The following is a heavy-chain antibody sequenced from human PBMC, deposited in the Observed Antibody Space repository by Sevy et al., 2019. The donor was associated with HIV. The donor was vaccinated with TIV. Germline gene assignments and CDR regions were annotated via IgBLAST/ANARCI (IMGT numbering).Heavy chain of an antibody. CDR1: GFTFTSYA. CDR3: AGGRYDSSGSYDALDI. D-gene: IGHD3-22*01. V-gene: IGHV3-23*01. Sequence: GGSQRLSCKPSGFTFTSYAMNWVRQAPGKGLEWISTIYGSGGVTYYADSVKGRFTISRDKSKNTLYLQMNSLRTEDTALYYCAGGRYDSSGSYDALDIWGQGTMVTVSS. CDR2: IYGSGGVT. J-gene: IGHJ3*02.